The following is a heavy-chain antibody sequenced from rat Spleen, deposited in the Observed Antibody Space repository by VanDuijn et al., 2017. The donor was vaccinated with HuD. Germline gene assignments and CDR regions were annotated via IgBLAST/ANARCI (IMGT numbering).Heavy chain of an antibody. CDR2: IWGDGNT. D-gene: IGHD4-2*01. J-gene: IGHJ1*01. CDR3: TREGGAWYFDF. Sequence: QVQLKESGPGLVQPSQTLSLTCSVSGFSLTNYGVIWVRQSPGKGLEWMGIIWGDGNTDYNSALKSRLSINRDTSKSQVFLKMNSLQTDDTAIYYCTREGGAWYFDFWGPGTMVTVSS. CDR1: GFSLTNYG. V-gene: IGHV2S75*01.